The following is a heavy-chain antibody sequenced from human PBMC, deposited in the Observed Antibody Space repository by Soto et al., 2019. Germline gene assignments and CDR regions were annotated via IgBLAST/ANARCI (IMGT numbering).Heavy chain of an antibody. CDR1: GGTFSSYA. V-gene: IGHV1-69*12. D-gene: IGHD1-20*01. CDR3: ATERLTGTTRLSVDY. J-gene: IGHJ4*02. Sequence: QVQLVQSGADVKKPGSSVKVSCKASGGTFSSYAISWVRQAPGQGLEWMGGIIPIFGTANNAQKFQGRVTITADESTSTAYMELSSLRSEDTAVYYCATERLTGTTRLSVDYWGQGTLVTVSS. CDR2: IIPIFGTA.